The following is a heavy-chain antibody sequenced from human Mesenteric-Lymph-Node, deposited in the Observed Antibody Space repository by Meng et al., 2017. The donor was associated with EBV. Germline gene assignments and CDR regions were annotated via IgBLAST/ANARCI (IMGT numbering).Heavy chain of an antibody. D-gene: IGHD1-7*01. J-gene: IGHJ1*01. CDR3: ARVSEISGTWLDC. V-gene: IGHV4-4*02. CDR2: VFHIGST. Sequence: QLQESGPGLGKPSGTLSLTCAVSGGSISGNNWWSWIRQPPGKGLEWIGEVFHIGSTNYNPSLKSRVTISLDKSKNQFSLKLTSVTAADTAVYFCARVSEISGTWLDCWGQGTLVTVSS. CDR1: GGSISGNNW.